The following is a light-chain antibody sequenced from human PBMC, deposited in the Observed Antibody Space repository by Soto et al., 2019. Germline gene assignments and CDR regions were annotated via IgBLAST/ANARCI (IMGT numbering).Light chain of an antibody. J-gene: IGLJ1*01. V-gene: IGLV2-8*01. Sequence: QSVLTQPPSASGSPGQSVTISCAGSSSDVGAYDSVSWYQQHPGKAPKLIISEVDKWPSGVPDRFSGSKSGNTASLTVSGLQTEDDADYYCSSYAGSNNFVVFGTGTKLTVL. CDR1: SSDVGAYDS. CDR2: EVD. CDR3: SSYAGSNNFVV.